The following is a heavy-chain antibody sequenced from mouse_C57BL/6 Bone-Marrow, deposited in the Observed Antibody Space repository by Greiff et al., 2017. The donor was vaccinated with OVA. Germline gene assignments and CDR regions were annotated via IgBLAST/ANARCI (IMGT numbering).Heavy chain of an antibody. CDR2: IYPGNGDT. Sequence: EVHLVESGTVLARPGASVKMSCKTSGYTFTSYWMHWVKQRPGQGLEWIGAIYPGNGDTSYNQKFKGKAKLTAVTSASTAYMELSSLTNEDSAVYYFTREGITTPLDYWGQGTTLTVSS. J-gene: IGHJ2*01. CDR1: GYTFTSYW. V-gene: IGHV1-5*01. CDR3: TREGITTPLDY. D-gene: IGHD1-1*01.